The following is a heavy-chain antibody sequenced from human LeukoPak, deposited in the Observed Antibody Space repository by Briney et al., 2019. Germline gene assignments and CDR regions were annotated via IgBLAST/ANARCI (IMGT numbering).Heavy chain of an antibody. D-gene: IGHD3-10*01. Sequence: SGGSLRLSCAPSGFTLRTYAMPCVRQAPGKGLERVAVISYDGSNTYYADSVRGRFTISRDSSKNTLYLQMSSLRAEDTAVYYCARADFYGSGSHPPGGFDYWGQGTLVTVSS. CDR3: ARADFYGSGSHPPGGFDY. V-gene: IGHV3-30*04. J-gene: IGHJ4*02. CDR2: ISYDGSNT. CDR1: GFTLRTYA.